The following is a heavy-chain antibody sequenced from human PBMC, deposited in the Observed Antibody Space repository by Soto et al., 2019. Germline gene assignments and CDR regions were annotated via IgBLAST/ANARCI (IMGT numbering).Heavy chain of an antibody. CDR1: GFTFSSYE. CDR3: ASPDKPERIAAAVT. D-gene: IGHD6-13*01. V-gene: IGHV3-48*03. Sequence: QPGGSLRLSCAASGFTFSSYEMNWVRQAPGKGLEWVSYISSSGSTIYYADSVKGRFTISRDNAKNSLYLQMNSLRAEDTAVYYCASPDKPERIAAAVTWGQGTLVTVSS. CDR2: ISSSGSTI. J-gene: IGHJ4*02.